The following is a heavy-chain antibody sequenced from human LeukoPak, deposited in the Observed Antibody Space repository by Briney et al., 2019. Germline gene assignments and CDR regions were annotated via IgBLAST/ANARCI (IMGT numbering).Heavy chain of an antibody. D-gene: IGHD3-3*01. CDR2: IYTSGST. CDR3: ARDDYDFWSGTKNNWFDP. J-gene: IGHJ5*02. CDR1: GGSISSGSYY. V-gene: IGHV4-61*02. Sequence: SQPLSLTCTVSGGSISSGSYYWSWIRQPAGRGLEWIGRIYTSGSTNYNPSLKSRVTISVDTSKNQFSLKLSSVTAADTAVYYCARDDYDFWSGTKNNWFDPWGQGTLVTVSS.